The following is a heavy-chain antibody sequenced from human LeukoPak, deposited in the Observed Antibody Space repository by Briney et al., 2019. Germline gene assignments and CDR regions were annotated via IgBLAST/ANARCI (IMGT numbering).Heavy chain of an antibody. Sequence: GGSLRLSCAASGFTFSSYWMSWVRQAPGKGLEWVANIKQDGSEKYYVDSVKGRFTISRDNAKNSLYLQMNSLRAEDTALYYCAGHRDYCGSGTDAFDIWGQGTMVTVSS. CDR2: IKQDGSEK. CDR3: AGHRDYCGSGTDAFDI. V-gene: IGHV3-7*01. J-gene: IGHJ3*02. D-gene: IGHD3-10*01. CDR1: GFTFSSYW.